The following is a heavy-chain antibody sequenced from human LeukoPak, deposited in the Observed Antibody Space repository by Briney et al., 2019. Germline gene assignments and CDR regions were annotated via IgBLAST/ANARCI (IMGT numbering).Heavy chain of an antibody. D-gene: IGHD5-24*01. J-gene: IGHJ4*02. CDR1: GDSISSTTYF. CDR3: ARREMATSLDY. Sequence: PSETLSLTCTVSGDSISSTTYFWGWIRQPPGKGLEWIGSIHYSGRTYYNPSLKSRVTRSVDTSKNQFSLKLSSVTAADTAVYYCARREMATSLDYWGQGTLVTVSS. CDR2: IHYSGRT. V-gene: IGHV4-39*01.